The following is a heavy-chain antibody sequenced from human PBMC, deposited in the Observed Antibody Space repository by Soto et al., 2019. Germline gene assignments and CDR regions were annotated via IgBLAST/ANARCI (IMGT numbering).Heavy chain of an antibody. V-gene: IGHV4-34*01. Sequence: SETLSLTCAVYGGSFSGYYWSWIRQPPGKGLEWIGEINHSGSTNYNPSLKSRVTISVDTSKNQFSLKPSSVTAADTAVYYCARGRALWFGVSYMDVWGKGTTVTVSS. J-gene: IGHJ6*03. CDR3: ARGRALWFGVSYMDV. D-gene: IGHD3-10*01. CDR2: INHSGST. CDR1: GGSFSGYY.